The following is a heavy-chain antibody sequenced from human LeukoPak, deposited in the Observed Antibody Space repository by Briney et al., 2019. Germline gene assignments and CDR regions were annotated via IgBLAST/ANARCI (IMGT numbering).Heavy chain of an antibody. CDR1: GYTFTSYD. J-gene: IGHJ4*02. V-gene: IGHV1-2*02. D-gene: IGHD6-19*01. CDR3: AKGRSAVPDF. Sequence: ASVKVSCKASGYTFTSYDINWVRQAPGQGLEWMGWINASGGVTKYAQRFKDRVTLTRATSISTAYMELRSLTVNDTAIYYCAKGRSAVPDFWGQGTLVTVSS. CDR2: INASGGVT.